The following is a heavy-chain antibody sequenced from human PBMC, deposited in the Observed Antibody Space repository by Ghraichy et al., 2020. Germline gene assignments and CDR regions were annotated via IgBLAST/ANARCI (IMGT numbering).Heavy chain of an antibody. Sequence: GGSLRLSCAASGLTFSIYDMSWVRQAPGKGLEWVSRISGSGFTTHYADSVKGRFTVSRDNSKNTLYLQMNNLRVDDTAVYYCGGDWKWGQGTLVTVSS. CDR1: GLTFSIYD. J-gene: IGHJ4*02. D-gene: IGHD2-21*02. V-gene: IGHV3-23*01. CDR3: GGDWK. CDR2: ISGSGFTT.